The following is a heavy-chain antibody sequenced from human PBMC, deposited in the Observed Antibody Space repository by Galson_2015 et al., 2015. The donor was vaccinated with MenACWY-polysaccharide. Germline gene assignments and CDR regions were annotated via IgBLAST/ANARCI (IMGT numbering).Heavy chain of an antibody. J-gene: IGHJ6*03. D-gene: IGHD6-6*01. V-gene: IGHV3-9*01. CDR1: GFSFDDYA. Sequence: SLRLSCAASGFSFDDYAMHWVRQAPGKGLEWVSGISWNSGNLGYADSVEGRFTISRDSAKNSLNLQMSSLRAEDTALYYCAKDWGSIAGRWGGMDVWGKGTTVTVSS. CDR2: ISWNSGNL. CDR3: AKDWGSIAGRWGGMDV.